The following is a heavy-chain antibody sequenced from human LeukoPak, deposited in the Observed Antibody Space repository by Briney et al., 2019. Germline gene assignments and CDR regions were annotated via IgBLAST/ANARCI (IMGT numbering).Heavy chain of an antibody. CDR1: GYTFTSYY. Sequence: ASVKVSCKASGYTFTSYYMHWVRPPPGQGLEWMGIINPSGGSTSYAQKFQGRVTMTRDTSTITVYMELSSLRSEDTAVYYCARGGSGSYQPRIYYFDYWGQGTLVTVSS. CDR3: ARGGSGSYQPRIYYFDY. CDR2: INPSGGST. J-gene: IGHJ4*02. D-gene: IGHD3-10*01. V-gene: IGHV1-46*01.